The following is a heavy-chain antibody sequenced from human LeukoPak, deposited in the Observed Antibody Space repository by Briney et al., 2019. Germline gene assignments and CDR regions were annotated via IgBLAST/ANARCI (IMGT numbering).Heavy chain of an antibody. V-gene: IGHV1-69*13. CDR2: IIPIFGTA. CDR3: ARLDEYSSSSRYYGMDV. Sequence: ASVKVSCKASGGTFSSYGICWVRQAPGQGLEWMGGIIPIFGTANYAQKFQGRVTITADESTSTAYMELSSLRSEDTAVYYCARLDEYSSSSRYYGMDVWGQGTTVTVSS. CDR1: GGTFSSYG. D-gene: IGHD6-6*01. J-gene: IGHJ6*02.